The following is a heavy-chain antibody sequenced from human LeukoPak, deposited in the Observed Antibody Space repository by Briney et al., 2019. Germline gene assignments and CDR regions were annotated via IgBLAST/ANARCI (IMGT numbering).Heavy chain of an antibody. D-gene: IGHD2-2*01. CDR1: GYTFTSYG. J-gene: IGHJ4*02. CDR2: ISAYNGNT. CDR3: AREQRAYCSSTSCYALQYYFDY. V-gene: IGHV1-18*01. Sequence: ASVKVSCKASGYTFTSYGISWVQQAPGQGLKWLGWISAYNGNTNYAQKLQGRVTMTTDTSTSTAYMELRSLRSDDTAVYYCAREQRAYCSSTSCYALQYYFDYWGQGTLVTVSS.